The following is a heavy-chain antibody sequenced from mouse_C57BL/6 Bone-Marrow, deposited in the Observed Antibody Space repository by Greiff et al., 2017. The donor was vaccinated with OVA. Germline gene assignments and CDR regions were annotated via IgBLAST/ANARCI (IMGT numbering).Heavy chain of an antibody. Sequence: QVQLQQSGAELARPGASVKLSCKASGYTFTSYGISWVKQRTGQGLEWIGEIYPRSGNTYYNEKFKGKATLTADKSSSTAYMELRSLTSADSAVYLCARPHYYGSLYYCVQWGQGTSLTVPT. J-gene: IGHJ2*02. CDR2: IYPRSGNT. CDR3: ARPHYYGSLYYCVQ. CDR1: GYTFTSYG. V-gene: IGHV1-81*01. D-gene: IGHD1-1*01.